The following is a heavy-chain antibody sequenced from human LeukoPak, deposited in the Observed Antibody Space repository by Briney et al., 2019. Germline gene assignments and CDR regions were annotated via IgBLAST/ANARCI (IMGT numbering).Heavy chain of an antibody. CDR3: ARNTLPAAGDY. V-gene: IGHV3-7*01. CDR2: KKADGSEE. J-gene: IGHJ4*02. D-gene: IGHD6-13*01. CDR1: GFPFGRNW. Sequence: PGGPLRLSCEASGFPFGRNWMTWVPGAPGGGLEWVGNKKADGSEESYAVSVKGRYTNSRDNAKNLVFLQMNSLRTEDTAVYYCARNTLPAAGDYWGQGTLVSVSS.